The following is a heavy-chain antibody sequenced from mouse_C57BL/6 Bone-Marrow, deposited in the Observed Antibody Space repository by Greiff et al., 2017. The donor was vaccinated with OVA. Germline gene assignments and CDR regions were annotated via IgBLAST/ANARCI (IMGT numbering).Heavy chain of an antibody. V-gene: IGHV5-6*01. CDR2: ISSGGSYT. D-gene: IGHD4-1*01. J-gene: IGHJ2*01. CDR3: ARETGTGDY. Sequence: EVKLVESGGDLVKPGGSLKLSCAASGFTFSSYGMSWVRQTPDKRLEWVATISSGGSYTYYPDSVKGRFTISRDNAKNTLYLQMSSLKSEDTAMYYGARETGTGDYWGQGTTLTVSS. CDR1: GFTFSSYG.